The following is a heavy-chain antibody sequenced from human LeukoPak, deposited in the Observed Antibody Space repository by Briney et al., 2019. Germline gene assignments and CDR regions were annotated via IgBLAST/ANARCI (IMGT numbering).Heavy chain of an antibody. V-gene: IGHV3-66*01. D-gene: IGHD5-24*01. CDR3: ARASEMATFTD. J-gene: IGHJ4*02. CDR1: GLTVSSNH. Sequence: GVSLRLSCAASGLTVSSNHMSWVRQAPGKGLEWVSVFYSGGSTYNADSVKGRFSISRDNSKNTLYLQMISLRAEDTAVYYCARASEMATFTDWGQGTLVTVSS. CDR2: FYSGGST.